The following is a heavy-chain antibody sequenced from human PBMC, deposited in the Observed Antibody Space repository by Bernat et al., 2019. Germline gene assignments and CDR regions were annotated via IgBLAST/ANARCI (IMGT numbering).Heavy chain of an antibody. D-gene: IGHD5-24*01. V-gene: IGHV3-53*01. CDR2: IYSGGNT. CDR1: GFTVSSNH. Sequence: EVQLVESGGGLIQPGGSLRLSCAASGFTVSSNHMSWVRQAPGKGLEWVSVIYSGGNTVHADSVKGRVTISRDNSKNTLYLQMNSLRAEDTAVYYCAKIRLGDGYNYYYYWGQGTLVTVSS. CDR3: AKIRLGDGYNYYYY. J-gene: IGHJ4*02.